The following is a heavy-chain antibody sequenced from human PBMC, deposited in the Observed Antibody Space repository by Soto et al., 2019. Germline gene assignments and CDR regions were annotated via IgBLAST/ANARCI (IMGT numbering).Heavy chain of an antibody. Sequence: QVQLVQSGAQVKKPESSVKVSCKAPGGTFSTYAISWVRQAPGQGLEWMGGFIPMFGTANYAQRFQDRVTITAEEPTNTVDMRLSSLRSEDTAVYFCASGIQLWLRRVNNGYSGWGQGALVTVSS. CDR1: GGTFSTYA. CDR3: ASGIQLWLRRVNNGYSG. D-gene: IGHD5-18*01. V-gene: IGHV1-69*12. J-gene: IGHJ4*02. CDR2: FIPMFGTA.